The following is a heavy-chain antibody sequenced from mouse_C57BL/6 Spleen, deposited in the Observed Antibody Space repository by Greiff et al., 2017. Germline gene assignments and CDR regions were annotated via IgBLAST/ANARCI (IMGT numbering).Heavy chain of an antibody. CDR2: ISSGCSTI. CDR3: ARGVWGFDY. J-gene: IGHJ2*01. D-gene: IGHD4-1*01. Sequence: EVQVVESGGGLVKPGGSLKLSCAASGFTFSDYGMHWVRQAPEKGLEWVAYISSGCSTIYYADTVKGRFTISRDNAKNTLCLQMNSLRSEDTAMYYCARGVWGFDYWGQGTTLTVSS. V-gene: IGHV5-17*01. CDR1: GFTFSDYG.